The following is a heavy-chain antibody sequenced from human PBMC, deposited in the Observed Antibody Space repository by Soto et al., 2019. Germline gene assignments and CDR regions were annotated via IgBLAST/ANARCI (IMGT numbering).Heavy chain of an antibody. CDR2: IIPIFGTA. CDR1: GGTFSSYA. J-gene: IGHJ6*02. Sequence: QVQLVQSGAEVKKPGSSVKVSCKASGGTFSSYAISWVRQAPGQGLEWMGGIIPIFGTANYAQKFQGRVTITADESTSTAYIQLSSLRSEATAVYYCARAPFYGDFRYYGMDVWGQGTTVTVSS. V-gene: IGHV1-69*12. CDR3: ARAPFYGDFRYYGMDV. D-gene: IGHD4-17*01.